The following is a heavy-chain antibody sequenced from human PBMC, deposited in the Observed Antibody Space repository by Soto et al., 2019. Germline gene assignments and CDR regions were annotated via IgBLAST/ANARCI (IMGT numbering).Heavy chain of an antibody. D-gene: IGHD3-3*01. CDR3: ATRITVFGLLIPPFDP. Sequence: PSATLSLTCAVYGGSSSAYYWSWIRQPPGKGLEWIGEINHSGGTSYNPSLKSRVTMSVDTSKNQFSLRLSSVTAADTAIYYCATRITVFGLLIPPFDPWGQGTQVTVSS. CDR1: GGSSSAYY. CDR2: INHSGGT. J-gene: IGHJ5*02. V-gene: IGHV4-34*01.